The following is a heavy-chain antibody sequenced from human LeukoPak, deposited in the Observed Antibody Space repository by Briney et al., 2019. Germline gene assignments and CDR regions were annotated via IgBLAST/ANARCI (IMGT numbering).Heavy chain of an antibody. CDR3: ASTVIAARWFDP. J-gene: IGHJ5*02. CDR1: GGSISSYY. V-gene: IGHV4-34*01. CDR2: INHSGST. Sequence: SETLSLTCTVSGGSISSYYWSWIRQPPGKGLEWIGEINHSGSTNYNPSLKSRVTISVDTSKNQFSLKLSSVTAADTAVYYCASTVIAARWFDPWGQGTLVTVSS. D-gene: IGHD6-6*01.